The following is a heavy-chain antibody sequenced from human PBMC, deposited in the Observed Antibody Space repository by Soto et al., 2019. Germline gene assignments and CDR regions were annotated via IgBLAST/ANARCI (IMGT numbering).Heavy chain of an antibody. V-gene: IGHV1-3*01. D-gene: IGHD2-15*01. Sequence: GASMKGSCQASGYTLTSYAMHWVRQAPGRRLEWMGWINAGNGNTKYSQKFQGRVTITRDTSASTAYMELSSLRSEDTAVYYCARVTVVAATKFDYWGQGTLVTVSS. J-gene: IGHJ4*02. CDR2: INAGNGNT. CDR3: ARVTVVAATKFDY. CDR1: GYTLTSYA.